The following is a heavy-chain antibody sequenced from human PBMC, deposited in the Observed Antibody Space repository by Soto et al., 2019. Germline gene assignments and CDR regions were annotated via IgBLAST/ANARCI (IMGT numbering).Heavy chain of an antibody. D-gene: IGHD3-10*01. J-gene: IGHJ3*02. CDR1: GFTFSSYS. CDR3: LRDRGTDLKAFDI. CDR2: IRSSSSYI. Sequence: EVQLVESGGGLVKPGGSLRLSCAASGFTFSSYSMNWVRQAPGKGLEWVSSIRSSSSYIYYTDSVKGRFTITRDNAKNTLHLQTTSPRDEDTAVYYCLRDRGTDLKAFDIWGQGTMVTDSA. V-gene: IGHV3-21*01.